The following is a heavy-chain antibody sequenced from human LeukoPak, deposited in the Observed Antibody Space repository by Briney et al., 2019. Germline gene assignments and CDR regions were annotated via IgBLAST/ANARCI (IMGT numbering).Heavy chain of an antibody. CDR2: IYYSGST. CDR1: GGSISSGDYY. D-gene: IGHD3-3*01. V-gene: IGHV4-30-4*01. J-gene: IGHJ6*02. Sequence: SETLSLTCTVSGGSISSGDYYWSWIRQPPGKGLEWIGYIYYSGSTYYNPSLKSRVTISVDTSKNQFSLKLSSVTAADTAVYYCARNRTDYDFWSGYYYYYYGMDVWGQGTTVTVSS. CDR3: ARNRTDYDFWSGYYYYYYGMDV.